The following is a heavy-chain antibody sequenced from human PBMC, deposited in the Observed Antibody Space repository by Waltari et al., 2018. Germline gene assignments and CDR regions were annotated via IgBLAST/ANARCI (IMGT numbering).Heavy chain of an antibody. CDR1: GGTFSSYA. J-gene: IGHJ6*02. Sequence: QVQLVQSGAEWNQPGSSVKVSCKASGGTFSSYALSYVRQAPGQGLEWMGGIIPIFGTANYAQKFQGRVTITADESTSTAYMELSSLRSEDTAVYYCARLTGGYYYYGMDVWGQGTTVTVSS. D-gene: IGHD7-27*01. V-gene: IGHV1-69*01. CDR3: ARLTGGYYYYGMDV. CDR2: IIPIFGTA.